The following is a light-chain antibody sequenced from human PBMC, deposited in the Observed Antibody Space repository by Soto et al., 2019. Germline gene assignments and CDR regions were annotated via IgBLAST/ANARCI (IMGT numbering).Light chain of an antibody. CDR1: QSVSSSY. CDR3: QQYGSSLTWT. J-gene: IGKJ1*01. V-gene: IGKV3-20*01. Sequence: EIVLTQSPGTLSLSPGERATLSCRASQSVSSSYLAWYQRKPGQAPRLLIYGASSRATGIPDRFSGSGSGTDVTLTISRLEPEDFAVYYCQQYGSSLTWTFGQGTKVEIK. CDR2: GAS.